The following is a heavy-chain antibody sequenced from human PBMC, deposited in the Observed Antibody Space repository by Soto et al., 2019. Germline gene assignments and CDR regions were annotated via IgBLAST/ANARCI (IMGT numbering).Heavy chain of an antibody. CDR2: IIPIFGTA. CDR3: ARERGEAIRSLYYDSSGYYSHDAFDI. V-gene: IGHV1-69*13. Sequence: ASVKVSCKTSGGTFSRYAISWVRQANGQGLEWMGGIIPIFGTANYAQKFQGRVTITADESTSTAYMELSSLRSEDTAVYYCARERGEAIRSLYYDSSGYYSHDAFDIWGQGTMVTVSS. D-gene: IGHD3-22*01. CDR1: GGTFSRYA. J-gene: IGHJ3*02.